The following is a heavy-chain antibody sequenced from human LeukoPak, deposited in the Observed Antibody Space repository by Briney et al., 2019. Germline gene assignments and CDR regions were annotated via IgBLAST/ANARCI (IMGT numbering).Heavy chain of an antibody. D-gene: IGHD5-12*01. CDR2: IIPIFGSA. CDR3: ARVGDDIVAGGSWFDP. CDR1: GYSFTSYG. Sequence: VASVKVSCKASGYSFTSYGLNWVRQAPGQGLEWMGGIIPIFGSANYAQNFQGRVTITADESTTTAYMELSSLRSEDTAVYYCARVGDDIVAGGSWFDPWGQGTLVTVSS. J-gene: IGHJ5*02. V-gene: IGHV1-69*13.